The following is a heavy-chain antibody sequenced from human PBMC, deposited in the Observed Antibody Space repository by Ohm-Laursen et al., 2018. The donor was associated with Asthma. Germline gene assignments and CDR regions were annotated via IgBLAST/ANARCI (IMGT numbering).Heavy chain of an antibody. D-gene: IGHD1-26*01. J-gene: IGHJ6*02. Sequence: SLRLSCAASGFTFSMYAMHWVRQAPGKGLEWLSYISCDITNIYYADSVKGRFTISRDNAKNSLYLQMSNLRAEDTAVYYCAREWGGMDVWGPGTTVTVSS. CDR1: GFTFSMYA. V-gene: IGHV3-48*01. CDR3: AREWGGMDV. CDR2: ISCDITNI.